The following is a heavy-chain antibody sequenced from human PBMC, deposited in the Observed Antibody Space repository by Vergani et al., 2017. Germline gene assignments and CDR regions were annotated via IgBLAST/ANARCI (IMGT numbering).Heavy chain of an antibody. J-gene: IGHJ4*02. V-gene: IGHV1-69*13. D-gene: IGHD1-14*01. CDR3: ASWXGVGYRKTPDYFDY. CDR2: IIPIFGTA. CDR1: GGTFSSYA. Sequence: QVQLVQSGAEVKKPGSSVKVSCKASGGTFSSYAISWVRQAPGQGLEWMGRIIPIFGTANYAQKFQGRVTITADESTSTADMELSSLRSEDTAVYYCASWXGVGYRKTPDYFDYWGQGTLVTVSS.